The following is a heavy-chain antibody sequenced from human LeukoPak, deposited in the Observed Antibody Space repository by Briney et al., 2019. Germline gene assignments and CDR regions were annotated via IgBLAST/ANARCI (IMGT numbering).Heavy chain of an antibody. D-gene: IGHD6-13*01. CDR1: GYTLTELS. CDR2: FDPEDGET. Sequence: GASVKVSCKVSGYTLTELSMHWVRQAPGKGLEWMGGFDPEDGETSYAQKFQGRVTMTRDTSTSTVYMELSSLRSEDTAVYYCARGTIAAAGTSVWYFDLWGRGTLVTVSS. J-gene: IGHJ2*01. V-gene: IGHV1-24*01. CDR3: ARGTIAAAGTSVWYFDL.